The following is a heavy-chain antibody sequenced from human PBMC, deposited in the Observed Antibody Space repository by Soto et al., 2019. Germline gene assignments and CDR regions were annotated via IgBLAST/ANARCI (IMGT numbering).Heavy chain of an antibody. Sequence: QVPLVQSGAEVKKPGASVKVSCKASGYTFTSYDINWVRQATGQGLEWMGWMNPNSGNTGYAQKFQGRVNMTRNTSIRTAYMALSSLRSEDTAVYYCARGGYSGYDGFFGSAFDIWGQGTMVTVSS. D-gene: IGHD5-12*01. J-gene: IGHJ3*02. CDR2: MNPNSGNT. V-gene: IGHV1-8*01. CDR3: ARGGYSGYDGFFGSAFDI. CDR1: GYTFTSYD.